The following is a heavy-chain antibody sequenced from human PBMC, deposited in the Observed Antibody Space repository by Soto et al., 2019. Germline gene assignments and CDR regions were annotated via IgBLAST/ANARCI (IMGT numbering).Heavy chain of an antibody. CDR1: GFTFSSYA. CDR3: ARDRLRYNWNDFPDYYYGMDV. D-gene: IGHD1-1*01. J-gene: IGHJ6*02. V-gene: IGHV3-30-3*01. Sequence: QVQLVESGGGVVQPGRSLRLSCAASGFTFSSYAMHWVRQAPGKGLEWVAVISYDGSNKYYADSVKGRFTISRYNSKNTLYLQMNSVRAQDTAVYYCARDRLRYNWNDFPDYYYGMDVWGQGTTLSVSS. CDR2: ISYDGSNK.